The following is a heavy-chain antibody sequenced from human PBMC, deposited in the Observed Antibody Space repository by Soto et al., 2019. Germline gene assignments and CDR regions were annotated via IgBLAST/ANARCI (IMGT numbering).Heavy chain of an antibody. CDR1: GGSISSSSYY. D-gene: IGHD6-13*01. CDR2: IYYSGST. Sequence: QLQLQESGPGLVKPSETLSLTCTVSGGSISSSSYYWGWIRQPPGKGLEWIGSIYYSGSTYYNPSLKSRVTISVDTSKNQFSLKLSSVTAADTAVYYCASLPRIAAVDYWGQGTLVTVSS. V-gene: IGHV4-39*01. CDR3: ASLPRIAAVDY. J-gene: IGHJ4*02.